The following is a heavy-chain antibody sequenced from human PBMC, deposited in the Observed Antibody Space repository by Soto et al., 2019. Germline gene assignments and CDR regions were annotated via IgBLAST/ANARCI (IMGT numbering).Heavy chain of an antibody. V-gene: IGHV4-59*01. CDR1: GGSISSYY. J-gene: IGHJ3*02. Sequence: QVQLQESGPGLVKPSETLSLTCTVSGGSISSYYWSWIRQPPGKGLEWIGYIYYSGSTNYNPSLTSRVTISVDTSKNRCSLKLSSVTAADTAVYYCATSGGDSGLLFDIWGQGTMVTVSS. CDR2: IYYSGST. D-gene: IGHD2-21*02. CDR3: ATSGGDSGLLFDI.